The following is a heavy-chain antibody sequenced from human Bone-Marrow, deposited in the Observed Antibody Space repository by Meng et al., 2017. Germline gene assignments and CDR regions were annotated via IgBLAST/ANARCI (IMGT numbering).Heavy chain of an antibody. CDR1: GFTFTSYS. Sequence: GGSLRLSCAASGFTFTSYSMHWVRQAPGKGLDWVAVISYDGSQTHYGGSVKGRFTISRDNSKNTLFLQMNSLRDEDTALYYCARETLVITKGIEHWGQGTLVTVSS. J-gene: IGHJ4*02. D-gene: IGHD2-21*01. CDR2: ISYDGSQT. V-gene: IGHV3-30*04. CDR3: ARETLVITKGIEH.